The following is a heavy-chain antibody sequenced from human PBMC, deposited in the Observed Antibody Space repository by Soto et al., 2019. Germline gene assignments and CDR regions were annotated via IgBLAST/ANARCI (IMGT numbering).Heavy chain of an antibody. V-gene: IGHV3-21*01. D-gene: IGHD6-19*01. CDR2: ISSSSSYI. CDR3: ARVDGGSGWSNDY. Sequence: EVQLVESGGGLVKPGGSLRLSCAASGFTFSSYSMNWVRQAPGKWLEWVSSISSSSSYIYYADSVKGRFTISRDNAKNSLYLQMNSLRAEDTAVYYCARVDGGSGWSNDYWGQGTLVTVSS. J-gene: IGHJ4*02. CDR1: GFTFSSYS.